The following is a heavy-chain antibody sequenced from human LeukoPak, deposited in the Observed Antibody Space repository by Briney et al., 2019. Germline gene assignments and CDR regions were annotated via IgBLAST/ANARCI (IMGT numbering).Heavy chain of an antibody. D-gene: IGHD3-22*01. J-gene: IGHJ4*02. CDR1: GGTFSNYA. CDR3: ARSYYYDSSGYYLGNFDY. Sequence: SVKVSCKASGGTFSNYAISWVRQAPGQGLEWVGGIIPIFGTTNYAQEFQGRVTITADESTSTAYMELSSLKSEDTAVYHCARSYYYDSSGYYLGNFDYWGQGTLVTVSS. CDR2: IIPIFGTT. V-gene: IGHV1-69*13.